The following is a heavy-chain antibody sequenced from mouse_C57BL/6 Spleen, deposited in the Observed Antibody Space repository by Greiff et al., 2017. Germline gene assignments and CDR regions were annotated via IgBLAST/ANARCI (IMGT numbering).Heavy chain of an antibody. CDR1: GFTFSSYT. CDR3: ARSSRYFDY. Sequence: EVQLQESGGGLVKPGGSLKLSCAASGFTFSSYTMSWVRQTPEKRLEWVATISGGGGNTYYPDSVKGRFTISRDNAKNTLYLQMSSLRSEVTALYYCARSSRYFDYWGQGTTLTVSS. D-gene: IGHD1-1*01. CDR2: ISGGGGNT. V-gene: IGHV5-9*01. J-gene: IGHJ2*01.